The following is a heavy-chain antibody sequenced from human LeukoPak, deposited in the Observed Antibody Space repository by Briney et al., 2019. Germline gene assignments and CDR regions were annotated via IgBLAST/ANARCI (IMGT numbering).Heavy chain of an antibody. D-gene: IGHD3-10*01. CDR1: GGPISSGSYY. CDR3: ARDRAGGLFDP. Sequence: PSETLSLPCTLSGGPISSGSYYWSWIRQPAGKGLEWIGRIYTSGSTNYNPSLKSRVTISVETSKNQFSLKLSSVTAADTAVYYCARDRAGGLFDPWGQGTLVTVSS. CDR2: IYTSGST. J-gene: IGHJ5*02. V-gene: IGHV4-61*02.